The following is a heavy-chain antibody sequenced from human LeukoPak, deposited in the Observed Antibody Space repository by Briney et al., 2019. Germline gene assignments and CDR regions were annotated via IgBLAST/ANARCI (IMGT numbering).Heavy chain of an antibody. J-gene: IGHJ6*02. V-gene: IGHV4-39*01. CDR3: ASFYGSGSYYNAIYYGMDV. Sequence: SETLPLTCTVSGGSISSSSYYWGWIRQPPGKGLEWIGSIYYSGSTYYNPSLKSRVTISVDTSRNQFSLKLSSVTAADTAVYYCASFYGSGSYYNAIYYGMDVWGQGTTVTVSS. D-gene: IGHD3-10*01. CDR2: IYYSGST. CDR1: GGSISSSSYY.